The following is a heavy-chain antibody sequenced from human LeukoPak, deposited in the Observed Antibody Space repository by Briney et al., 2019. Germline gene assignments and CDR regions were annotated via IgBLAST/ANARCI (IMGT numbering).Heavy chain of an antibody. Sequence: VRSLRLSCAASGFTFSSYGIHWVRQTPGKGLEWVAVISYDGSDKYYADSVKGRFTISRDNSENTLYLQMNSLRTEDTAVYYCAKPYSYGSYYFDYWGQGTLVTVSS. V-gene: IGHV3-30*18. CDR1: GFTFSSYG. D-gene: IGHD5-18*01. CDR3: AKPYSYGSYYFDY. CDR2: ISYDGSDK. J-gene: IGHJ4*02.